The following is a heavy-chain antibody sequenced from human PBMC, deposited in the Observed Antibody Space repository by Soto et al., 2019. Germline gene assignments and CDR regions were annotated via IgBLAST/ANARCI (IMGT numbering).Heavy chain of an antibody. Sequence: QVQLVQSGAEVKKPGSSVKISCKASGGTFSSNTINWVRQAAGQGLEWMGGIIPLFGTPNYPEKFQGRVTITADKSPNTEYMELSGLRSEDTAVYYCASKAACGGDCYAFDSWGQGTLVTVS. CDR3: ASKAACGGDCYAFDS. J-gene: IGHJ4*02. CDR1: GGTFSSNT. CDR2: IIPLFGTP. V-gene: IGHV1-69*06. D-gene: IGHD2-21*02.